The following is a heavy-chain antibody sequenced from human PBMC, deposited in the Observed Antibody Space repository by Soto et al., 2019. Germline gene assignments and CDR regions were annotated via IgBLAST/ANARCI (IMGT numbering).Heavy chain of an antibody. Sequence: QVQLQESGPGLVKPSETLSLTCTVSGGSISSYYWSWIRQPPGKGLEWIGYIYYSGSTNYNPSLKSRVTISVDTSKNQFSLKLSSVTAADTAVYYCARVEGGSGYLNYWGQGTLVTVSS. CDR1: GGSISSYY. CDR2: IYYSGST. V-gene: IGHV4-59*01. J-gene: IGHJ4*02. CDR3: ARVEGGSGYLNY. D-gene: IGHD3-22*01.